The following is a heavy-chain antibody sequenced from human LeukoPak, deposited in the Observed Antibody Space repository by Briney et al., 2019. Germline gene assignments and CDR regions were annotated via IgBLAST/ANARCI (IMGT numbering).Heavy chain of an antibody. CDR3: VRGGFIAAAGLFDS. V-gene: IGHV6-1*01. J-gene: IGHJ4*02. Sequence: RTLSLTSATSGDSVSINSADWSWVRHPAEGGLGWLGRTYYRSNWYSDYAVSVKSRITINSDTSKNQFSLQLNSVTPEDTAVYYCVRGGFIAAAGLFDSWGQGTLVTVSS. CDR2: TYYRSNWYS. CDR1: GDSVSINSAD. D-gene: IGHD6-13*01.